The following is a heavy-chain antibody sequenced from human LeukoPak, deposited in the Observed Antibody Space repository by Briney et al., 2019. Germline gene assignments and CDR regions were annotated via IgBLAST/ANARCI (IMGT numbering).Heavy chain of an antibody. V-gene: IGHV4-59*11. Sequence: PSETLPLTCTVSGGSISGHYWSWIRQPPGKGLEWIGYIQYSGSTKYNPSLKSRVTISVDKAKNQFSLKVSSVTAADTAVYYCARAIRYYGSGSYDYWGQGTLGTVSS. D-gene: IGHD3-10*01. CDR1: GGSISGHY. J-gene: IGHJ4*02. CDR2: IQYSGST. CDR3: ARAIRYYGSGSYDY.